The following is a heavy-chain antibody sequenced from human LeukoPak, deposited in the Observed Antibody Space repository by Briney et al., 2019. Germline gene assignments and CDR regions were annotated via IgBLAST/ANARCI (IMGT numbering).Heavy chain of an antibody. V-gene: IGHV4-4*07. CDR2: IYTSGST. CDR3: VRDLRCGSGGSCYSQYYFDY. D-gene: IGHD2-15*01. CDR1: GGSISSYY. Sequence: SETLSLTCTVSGGSISSYYWSWIRQPAGKGLEWIGRIYTSGSTNYNPSLESRVTMSVDTYKNQFSLKLSSVTAADTAVYYCVRDLRCGSGGSCYSQYYFDYWGQGTLVTVSS. J-gene: IGHJ4*02.